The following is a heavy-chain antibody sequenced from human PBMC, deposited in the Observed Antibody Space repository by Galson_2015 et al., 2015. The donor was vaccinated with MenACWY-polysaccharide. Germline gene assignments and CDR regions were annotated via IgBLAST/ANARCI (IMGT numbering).Heavy chain of an antibody. J-gene: IGHJ6*02. CDR2: ISSSSYI. CDR3: AREEYSSSLGEYYYYGMDV. D-gene: IGHD6-6*01. CDR1: GFTFSSYS. Sequence: SLRLSCAASGFTFSSYSMNWVRQAPGKGLEWVSSISSSSYIYYADSVKGRFTISRGSAKNSLYLQMNSLRAEDRAVYYCAREEYSSSLGEYYYYGMDVWGQGTTVTVSS. V-gene: IGHV3-21*01.